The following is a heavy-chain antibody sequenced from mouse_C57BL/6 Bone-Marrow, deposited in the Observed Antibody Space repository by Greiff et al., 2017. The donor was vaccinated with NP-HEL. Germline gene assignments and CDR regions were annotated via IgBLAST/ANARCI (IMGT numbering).Heavy chain of an antibody. J-gene: IGHJ3*01. V-gene: IGHV2-2*01. Sequence: VQLQQSGPGLVQPSQSLSITCTVSGFSLTSYGVHWVRQSPGKGLEWLGVIWSGGSTDYNAAFISRLSISKDNSKSQVFFKMNSLQADDTAIYYCARPRYDYQAWFAYWGQGTLVTVSA. CDR1: GFSLTSYG. CDR2: IWSGGST. D-gene: IGHD2-4*01. CDR3: ARPRYDYQAWFAY.